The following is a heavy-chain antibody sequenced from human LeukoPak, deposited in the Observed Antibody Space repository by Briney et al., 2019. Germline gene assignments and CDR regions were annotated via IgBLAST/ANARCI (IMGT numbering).Heavy chain of an antibody. CDR3: ARRDSSGLTFDY. Sequence: PSEILSLTCTVSGGSISSSSYYWGWIRQPPGKGLEWIGSIYYSGSTYYNPSLKSRVTISVDTSKNQFSLKLSSVTAADTAVYYCARRDSSGLTFDYWGQGTLVTVSS. V-gene: IGHV4-39*01. J-gene: IGHJ4*02. CDR1: GGSISSSSYY. CDR2: IYYSGST. D-gene: IGHD3-22*01.